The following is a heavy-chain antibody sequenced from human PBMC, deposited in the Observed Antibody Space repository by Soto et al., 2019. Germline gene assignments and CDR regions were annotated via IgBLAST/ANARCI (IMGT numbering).Heavy chain of an antibody. CDR1: GFTFSTYS. D-gene: IGHD6-6*01. Sequence: EVQLVESGGGLVQPGGSLRVSCAASGFTFSTYSMNWVRQAPGKGLEWVSYMSSRSLTIYYTDSVKGRFTISRDNAKNSLYLTMNSLRDEETDVYDCARGRSSSANGMGVWGQGNTVTVSS. V-gene: IGHV3-48*02. CDR3: ARGRSSSANGMGV. J-gene: IGHJ6*02. CDR2: MSSRSLTI.